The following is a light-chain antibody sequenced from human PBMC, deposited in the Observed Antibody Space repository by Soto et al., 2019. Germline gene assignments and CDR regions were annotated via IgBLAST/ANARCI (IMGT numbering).Light chain of an antibody. CDR1: HRLLQGDGNTY. V-gene: IGKV2-24*01. Sequence: DIVLTQTPRSSPVTLGQPASISCRSSHRLLQGDGNTYLSWLQQRPGRPPRLLIYMISNRFSGVPDRFAGSGAGTDYTLRISEVEAEDVGVYYCMQATQAYTFGQGTKLEIK. CDR3: MQATQAYT. J-gene: IGKJ2*01. CDR2: MIS.